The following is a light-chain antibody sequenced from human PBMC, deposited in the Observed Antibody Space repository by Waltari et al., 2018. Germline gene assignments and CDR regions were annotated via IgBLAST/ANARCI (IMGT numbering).Light chain of an antibody. Sequence: EIVMTQSPATLSVSPGERATLSCRASRSVGSKLAWYQQKPGQAPRLLIYGASTRATGIPARFSGSGSGTEFTLTISSLQSEDFAVYYCHQYNNWPRTFGQGTKVEIK. CDR2: GAS. V-gene: IGKV3-15*01. CDR3: HQYNNWPRT. CDR1: RSVGSK. J-gene: IGKJ1*01.